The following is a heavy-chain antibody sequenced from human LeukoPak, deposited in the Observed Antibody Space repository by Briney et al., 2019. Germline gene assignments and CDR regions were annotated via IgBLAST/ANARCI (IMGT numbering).Heavy chain of an antibody. V-gene: IGHV3-30-3*01. J-gene: IGHJ4*02. CDR1: GLTLWSYA. Sequence: GGSLRLSCAPSGLTLWSYAIHGLRRAPGKALAWVAVISYDGSNKYYPDSVKGRFTISRDDSKNTLYLQMNSLRAEDTAVYYCARDKSCSGGSCYYFDYWGQGTLVTVS. CDR2: ISYDGSNK. CDR3: ARDKSCSGGSCYYFDY. D-gene: IGHD2-15*01.